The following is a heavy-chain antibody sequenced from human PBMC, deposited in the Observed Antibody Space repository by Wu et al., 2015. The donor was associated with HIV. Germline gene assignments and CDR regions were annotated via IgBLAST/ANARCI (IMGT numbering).Heavy chain of an antibody. CDR2: IIPIFGTA. CDR1: GGTFSSYA. D-gene: IGHD6-25*01. J-gene: IGHJ6*03. Sequence: QVQLVQSGAEVKKPGSSVKVSCKASGGTFSSYAISWVRQAPGQGLEWMGGIIPIFGTANYAQKFQGRVTITTDESTSTAYMELSSLRSDDTAVYYCARDRSGFYYYMDVWGKGTTVSVSS. CDR3: ARDRSGFYYYMDV. V-gene: IGHV1-69*05.